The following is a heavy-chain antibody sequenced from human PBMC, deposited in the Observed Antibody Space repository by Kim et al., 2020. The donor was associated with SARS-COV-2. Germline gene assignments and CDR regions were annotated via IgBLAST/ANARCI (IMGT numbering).Heavy chain of an antibody. V-gene: IGHV3-23*01. CDR2: ITARDIDM. CDR1: GFDFDSFA. Sequence: GGSLRLSCEGSGFDFDSFAITWVRQAPGKGLEWVSRITARDIDMYYADSIKGRFTTTRDNSKSYLHMRGLRGDDTAIYYFAKGLAPHAYWVAFVVWGQ. J-gene: IGHJ3*01. CDR3: AKGLAPHAYWVAFVV. D-gene: IGHD3-16*01.